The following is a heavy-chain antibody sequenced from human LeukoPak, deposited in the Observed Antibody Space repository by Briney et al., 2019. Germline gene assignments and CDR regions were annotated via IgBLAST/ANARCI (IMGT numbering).Heavy chain of an antibody. D-gene: IGHD2-2*01. CDR2: IWYDGGNK. Sequence: PGGSLRLSCATSGFSFSSYGMHWVRQAPGKGLEWVAVIWYDGGNKYYGDSVKGRFTISRDNSKNTLYLQMNSLRAADTAVYYCARGQYCTTTSCYSGYYYYYGMDVWGQGTTVTVSS. J-gene: IGHJ6*02. CDR1: GFSFSSYG. V-gene: IGHV3-33*01. CDR3: ARGQYCTTTSCYSGYYYYYGMDV.